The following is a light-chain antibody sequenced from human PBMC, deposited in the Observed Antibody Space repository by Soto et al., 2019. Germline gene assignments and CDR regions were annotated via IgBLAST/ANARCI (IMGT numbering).Light chain of an antibody. J-gene: IGLJ1*01. Sequence: QSALSQPRSVSGSPGNSVTISCTGTSNYVSWYQQDPGKAPKLIIYDVSKRPSGVPDRFSGSKSGNTASLTISGLQAEDEADYSCCSFAGSYTSYVFGTGTKVTVL. CDR2: DVS. CDR1: SNY. CDR3: CSFAGSYTSYV. V-gene: IGLV2-11*01.